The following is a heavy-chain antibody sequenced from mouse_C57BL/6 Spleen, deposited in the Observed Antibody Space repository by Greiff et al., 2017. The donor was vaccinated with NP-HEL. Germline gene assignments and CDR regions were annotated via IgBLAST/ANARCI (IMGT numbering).Heavy chain of an antibody. CDR3: LWLRRRDYYAMDY. Sequence: QVQLKQPGAELVKPGASVKLSCKASGYTFTSYWMQWVKQRPGQGLEWIGEIDPSDSYTNYNQKFKGKATLTVDTSSSTAYMQLSSLTSEDSAVYYCLWLRRRDYYAMDYWGQGTSVTVSS. V-gene: IGHV1-50*01. J-gene: IGHJ4*01. D-gene: IGHD2-2*01. CDR1: GYTFTSYW. CDR2: IDPSDSYT.